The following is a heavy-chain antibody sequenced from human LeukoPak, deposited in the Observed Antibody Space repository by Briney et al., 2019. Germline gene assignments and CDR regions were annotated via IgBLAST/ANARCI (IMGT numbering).Heavy chain of an antibody. CDR2: ISYDGSNK. CDR3: ARDGIAVAGTFHYYGMDV. V-gene: IGHV3-30-3*01. J-gene: IGHJ6*02. CDR1: GFTFSSYA. D-gene: IGHD6-19*01. Sequence: GGSLRLSCAASGFTFSSYAMHWVRQAPGKGLEWVAVISYDGSNKYYADSVKGRFTISRDNSKNTLYLQMNSLRAEDTAVYYCARDGIAVAGTFHYYGMDVWGQGTTVTVSS.